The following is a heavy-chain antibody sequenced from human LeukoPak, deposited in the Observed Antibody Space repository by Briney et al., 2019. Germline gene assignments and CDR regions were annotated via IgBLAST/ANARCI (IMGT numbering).Heavy chain of an antibody. CDR2: ICHNGNT. Sequence: SETLSLTCTVSGYSITTGYCWAWMRQPPGKGLEWIGTICHNGNTYYNPSLKSRITLSLHTSKNQFSLKLSSVTAADTAVYYCARDGGYCSGGSCYSDYWGQGTLVTVSS. CDR1: GYSITTGYC. D-gene: IGHD2-15*01. J-gene: IGHJ4*02. V-gene: IGHV4-38-2*02. CDR3: ARDGGYCSGGSCYSDY.